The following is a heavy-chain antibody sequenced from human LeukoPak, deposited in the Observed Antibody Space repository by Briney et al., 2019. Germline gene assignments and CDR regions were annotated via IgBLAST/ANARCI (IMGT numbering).Heavy chain of an antibody. CDR2: IKQDGSEK. CDR3: AREGFSGSDDY. V-gene: IGHV3-7*01. Sequence: GGSLRLSCAASGFTFSSYWMSWVRQAPGKGLEWVANIKQDGSEKYYVDSVKGRFTISRDNAKNSLYLQMNSLRAEDTAEYYCAREGFSGSDDYWGQGTLVTVSS. CDR1: GFTFSSYW. D-gene: IGHD3-10*01. J-gene: IGHJ4*02.